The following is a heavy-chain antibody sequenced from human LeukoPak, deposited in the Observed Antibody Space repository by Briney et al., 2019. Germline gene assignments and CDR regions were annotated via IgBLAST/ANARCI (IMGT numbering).Heavy chain of an antibody. D-gene: IGHD6-6*01. CDR1: GGSISSYY. CDR2: IYYSGST. Sequence: SETLSLTCTVSGGSISSYYWSWIRQPPGKGLEWIGYIYYSGSTNYNPSLKSRVTIPVDTSKNQFSLKLSSVTAADTAVYYCARLEIAARKFDPWGQGTLVTVSS. J-gene: IGHJ5*02. CDR3: ARLEIAARKFDP. V-gene: IGHV4-59*08.